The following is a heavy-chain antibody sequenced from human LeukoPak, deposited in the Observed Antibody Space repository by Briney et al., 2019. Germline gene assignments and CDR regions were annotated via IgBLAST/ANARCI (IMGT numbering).Heavy chain of an antibody. CDR3: ARGEEGVVVPAAIYYFDY. Sequence: PGGSLRLSCAASGFTFSSYWMSRVRQAPGKGLEWVANIKQDGSEKYYVDSVKGRFTISRDNAKNSLYLQMNSLRAEDTAVYYCARGEEGVVVPAAIYYFDYWGQGTLVTVSS. CDR2: IKQDGSEK. CDR1: GFTFSSYW. D-gene: IGHD2-2*01. J-gene: IGHJ4*02. V-gene: IGHV3-7*03.